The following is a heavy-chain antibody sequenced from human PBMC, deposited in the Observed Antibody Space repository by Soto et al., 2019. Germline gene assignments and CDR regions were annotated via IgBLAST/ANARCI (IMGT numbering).Heavy chain of an antibody. D-gene: IGHD2-2*01. Sequence: GGGLGLSCAPSGFTFYSSWLRLGRPDPGKGLEGVANIKQDGSEKYYVDSVKGRFTISRDNAKNSLYLQMNSLRAEDTAVYYCARGIDCSSTSCYPIYWFDPWGQGTLFTVSS. CDR3: ARGIDCSSTSCYPIYWFDP. CDR2: IKQDGSEK. V-gene: IGHV3-7*01. J-gene: IGHJ5*02. CDR1: GFTFYSSW.